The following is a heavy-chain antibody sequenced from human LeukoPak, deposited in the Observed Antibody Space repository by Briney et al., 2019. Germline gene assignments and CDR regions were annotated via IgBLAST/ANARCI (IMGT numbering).Heavy chain of an antibody. J-gene: IGHJ4*02. CDR3: AKVGRSSGSHY. Sequence: GGSLRLSCAASRFSFSAYSMSWVRQAPGKGLEWVSSISADSSYIYYADSVKGRLTISRDNSKNTLYLQMNSLRAEDTAVYYCAKVGRSSGSHYWGQGTLVTVSS. D-gene: IGHD3-22*01. CDR1: RFSFSAYS. V-gene: IGHV3-21*01. CDR2: ISADSSYI.